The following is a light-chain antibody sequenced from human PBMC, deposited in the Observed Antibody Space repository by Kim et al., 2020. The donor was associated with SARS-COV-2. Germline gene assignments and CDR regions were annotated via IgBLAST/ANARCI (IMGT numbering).Light chain of an antibody. CDR2: GAS. V-gene: IGKV3-20*01. CDR3: QQYGSSPRT. CDR1: QSVSSSY. Sequence: EIVLTQSPGTLSLSPGERATLSCRASQSVSSSYLAWYQQKPGQAPRLLIYGASSRATGNPDRFSGSGSGTVFTLTISRLEPEDFAVYYCQQYGSSPRTFGQGTKLE. J-gene: IGKJ2*01.